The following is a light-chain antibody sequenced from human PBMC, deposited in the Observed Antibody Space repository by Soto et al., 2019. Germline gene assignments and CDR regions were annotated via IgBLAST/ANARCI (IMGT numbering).Light chain of an antibody. CDR1: NSDVGSYNY. CDR2: DVS. J-gene: IGLJ3*02. CDR3: CSYAASDTWV. V-gene: IGLV2-11*01. Sequence: QSALTQPRSVSGSPGQSVTISCTGTNSDVGSYNYVSWYQQHPSKAPKLMISDVSQRPSGVPDRFSGSKSGNTASLTISGLQAEDEADYYCCSYAASDTWVFGGGTKLTVL.